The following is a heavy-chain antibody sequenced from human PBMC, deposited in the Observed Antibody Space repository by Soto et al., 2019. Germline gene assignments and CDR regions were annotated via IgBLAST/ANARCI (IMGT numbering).Heavy chain of an antibody. D-gene: IGHD2-2*01. CDR1: GFTFSSYA. V-gene: IGHV3-23*01. CDR3: AKEQLLYYYYYGMDV. J-gene: IGHJ6*02. Sequence: GGSLRLSCAASGFTFSSYAMSWVRQAPGKGLEWVSAISGSGGSTYYADSVKGRFTISRDNSKNTLYLQMNSPRAEDTAVYYCAKEQLLYYYYYGMDVWGQGTTVTVSS. CDR2: ISGSGGST.